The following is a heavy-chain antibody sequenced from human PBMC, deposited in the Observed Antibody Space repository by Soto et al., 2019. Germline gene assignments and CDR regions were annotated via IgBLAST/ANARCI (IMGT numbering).Heavy chain of an antibody. V-gene: IGHV1-46*01. CDR3: ARDLTYYDFLSGYPNYYDGMDV. D-gene: IGHD3-3*01. J-gene: IGHJ6*02. CDR2: INPSGGST. Sequence: QVQLVQSGAEVKKPGASVKVSCKASGYTFTSYYMHWVRQAPGQGLEWMGIINPSGGSTSYAQKFQGRVTMTRDTSTSTVYMELSSLRSEDTAVYYCARDLTYYDFLSGYPNYYDGMDVWGQGTTVTVSS. CDR1: GYTFTSYY.